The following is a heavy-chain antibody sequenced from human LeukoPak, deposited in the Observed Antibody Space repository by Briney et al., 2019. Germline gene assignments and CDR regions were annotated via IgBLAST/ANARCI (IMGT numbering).Heavy chain of an antibody. CDR2: IYYSGST. Sequence: SETLSLTCTVSGGSISNYYWSWIRQPPGKGLERIGYIYYSGSTNYNPSLKSRVTISVDTSKNQLSLKMTSVTAADTAVYYCARRYNTSTWSFDPWGQGTLVTVSS. J-gene: IGHJ5*02. V-gene: IGHV4-59*01. CDR1: GGSISNYY. CDR3: ARRYNTSTWSFDP. D-gene: IGHD1-14*01.